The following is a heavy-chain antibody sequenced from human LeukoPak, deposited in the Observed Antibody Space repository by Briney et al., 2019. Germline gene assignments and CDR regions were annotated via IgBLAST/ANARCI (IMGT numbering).Heavy chain of an antibody. J-gene: IGHJ3*02. CDR1: GYSFTNYD. CDR3: ARDGIVVVTAMPGFDAFDI. CDR2: MNPKSGDT. V-gene: IGHV1-8*03. Sequence: ASVKVSCKASGYSFTNYDINWVRQATGQGLEWMGWMNPKSGDTGYSQKFQGRVFITRDTSINTAYMELSSLGSDDTAVYYCARDGIVVVTAMPGFDAFDIWGQGTMVTVSS. D-gene: IGHD2-21*02.